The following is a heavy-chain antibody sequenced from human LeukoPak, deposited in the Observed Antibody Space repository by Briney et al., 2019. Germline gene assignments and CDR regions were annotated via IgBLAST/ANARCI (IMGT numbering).Heavy chain of an antibody. CDR2: IYYSGST. V-gene: IGHV4-59*01. D-gene: IGHD4-11*01. Sequence: PPETLSLTCTVSGGSISSYYWSWIRQPPGKGLEWIGYIYYSGSTNYNPSLKSRVTISVDTSKNQFSLKLSSVTAADTAVYYCARGVPMTTVTANWFDPWGQGTLVTVSS. J-gene: IGHJ5*02. CDR1: GGSISSYY. CDR3: ARGVPMTTVTANWFDP.